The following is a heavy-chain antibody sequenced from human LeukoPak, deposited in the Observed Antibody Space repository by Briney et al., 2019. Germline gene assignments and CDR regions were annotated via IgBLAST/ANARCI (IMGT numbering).Heavy chain of an antibody. Sequence: SVKVSCKASGYTFTSYGISWVRQAPGQGLEWMGRIIPILGIANYAQKFQGRVTITADKSTSTAYMELSSLRSEDTAVYYCARGVVVPAAISNWFDPWGQGTLVTVSS. CDR1: GYTFTSYG. CDR3: ARGVVVPAAISNWFDP. V-gene: IGHV1-69*04. CDR2: IIPILGIA. D-gene: IGHD2-2*01. J-gene: IGHJ5*02.